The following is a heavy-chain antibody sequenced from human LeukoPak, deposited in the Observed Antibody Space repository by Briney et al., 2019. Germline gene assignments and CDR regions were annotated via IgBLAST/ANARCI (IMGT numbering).Heavy chain of an antibody. CDR3: ARGGSGWYFDY. J-gene: IGHJ4*02. V-gene: IGHV3-30*04. CDR1: GFTFSSYA. Sequence: GRSLRLSCAASGFTFSSYAMHWVRQAPGKRLEWVAVMSYDGKSKYYADPVKGRFTVSRDHSKYTLYLEMNSLRVEDTAVYYCARGGSGWYFDYWGQGTLVTVSS. CDR2: MSYDGKSK. D-gene: IGHD6-19*01.